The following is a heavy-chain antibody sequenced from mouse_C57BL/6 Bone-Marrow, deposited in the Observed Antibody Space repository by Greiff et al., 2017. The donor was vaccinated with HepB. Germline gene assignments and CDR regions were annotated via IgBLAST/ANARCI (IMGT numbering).Heavy chain of an antibody. V-gene: IGHV5-4*01. CDR3: ARDGYDYDGVYYAMDY. CDR2: ISDGGSYT. J-gene: IGHJ4*01. Sequence: DVMLVESGGGLVKPGGSLKLSCAASGFTFSSYAMSWVRQTPEKRLEWVATISDGGSYTYYPDNVKGRFTISRDNAKNNLYLQMSHLKSEDTAMYYCARDGYDYDGVYYAMDYWGQGTSVTVSS. CDR1: GFTFSSYA. D-gene: IGHD2-4*01.